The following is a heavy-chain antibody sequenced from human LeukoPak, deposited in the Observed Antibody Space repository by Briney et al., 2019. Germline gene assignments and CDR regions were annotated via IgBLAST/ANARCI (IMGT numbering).Heavy chain of an antibody. CDR2: IYYSGST. CDR3: ARVSKTTVTRVDY. V-gene: IGHV4-59*01. J-gene: IGHJ4*02. CDR1: GGSISSYY. D-gene: IGHD4-17*01. Sequence: PSETLSLTCTVSGGSISSYYWSSIRQPPGKGLEWIGYIYYSGSTNYNPSLKSRVTISVDTSKNQFSLKLSSVTAADTAVYYCARVSKTTVTRVDYWGQGTLVTVSS.